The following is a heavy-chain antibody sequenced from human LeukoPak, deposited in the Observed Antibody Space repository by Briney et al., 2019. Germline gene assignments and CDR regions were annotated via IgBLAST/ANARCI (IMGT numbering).Heavy chain of an antibody. CDR3: ARGRMATIDYYYGMDV. D-gene: IGHD5-24*01. CDR2: IWYDGSNK. CDR1: GFTFSSYG. J-gene: IGHJ6*02. V-gene: IGHV3-30*19. Sequence: GGSLRLSCAASGFTFSSYGMHWVRQAPGKGLEWVAVIWYDGSNKYYADSVKGRFTISRDNSKNTLYLQMNSLRAEDTAVYYCARGRMATIDYYYGMDVWGQGTTVTVSS.